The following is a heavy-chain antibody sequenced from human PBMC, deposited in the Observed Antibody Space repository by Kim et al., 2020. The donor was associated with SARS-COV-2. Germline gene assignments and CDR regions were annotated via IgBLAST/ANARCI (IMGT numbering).Heavy chain of an antibody. CDR3: AKGPYYGSGSYYDY. D-gene: IGHD3-10*01. Sequence: ADSVKGRFTISRDNAKNSLYLQMNSLRAEDTALYYCAKGPYYGSGSYYDYWGQGTLVTVSS. V-gene: IGHV3-9*01. J-gene: IGHJ4*02.